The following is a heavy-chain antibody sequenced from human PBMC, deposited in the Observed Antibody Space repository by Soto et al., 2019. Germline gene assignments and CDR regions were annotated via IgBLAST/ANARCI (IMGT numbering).Heavy chain of an antibody. V-gene: IGHV3-11*06. D-gene: IGHD1-26*01. CDR1: GLTFSDYY. J-gene: IGHJ6*02. Sequence: QVQLVESGGGLVKPGGSLRLSCAASGLTFSDYYMSWIRQAPGKGLEWVSYISRSSSNTNYADSVKGRFTISRDNAKNSLFLQMNSLRAEDTAVYYCAREVRPTSYWYGMDVWGQGTTVTVSS. CDR3: AREVRPTSYWYGMDV. CDR2: ISRSSSNT.